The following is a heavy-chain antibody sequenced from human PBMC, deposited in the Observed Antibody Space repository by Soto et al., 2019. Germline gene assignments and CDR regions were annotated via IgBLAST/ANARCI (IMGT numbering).Heavy chain of an antibody. CDR3: ARDPGVVTDDAFDI. CDR2: IYSGGST. CDR1: GFTVSSNY. J-gene: IGHJ3*02. Sequence: GGSLRLSCAASGFTVSSNYMSWVRQAPGKGLEWVSVIYSGGSTYYADSVKGRFTISSDKSKNTLYLQMNSLRAEDTAVYYCARDPGVVTDDAFDIWGQGTMVTVSS. V-gene: IGHV3-53*01. D-gene: IGHD2-15*01.